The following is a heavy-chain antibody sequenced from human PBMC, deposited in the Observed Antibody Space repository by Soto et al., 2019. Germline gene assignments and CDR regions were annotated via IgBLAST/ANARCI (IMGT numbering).Heavy chain of an antibody. CDR1: GGSISSYY. CDR2: IYYSGST. J-gene: IGHJ6*02. CDR3: TKQKGDSRTYNGMDV. D-gene: IGHD2-21*02. V-gene: IGHV4-59*08. Sequence: SETLSLTCTVPGGSISSYYWSWIRQPPGKGLEWIGYIYYSGSTNYNPSLKSRVTIPDTSKNQFSLQLNSVTPEDTAVYYCTKQKGDSRTYNGMDVWGQGTTVTVSS.